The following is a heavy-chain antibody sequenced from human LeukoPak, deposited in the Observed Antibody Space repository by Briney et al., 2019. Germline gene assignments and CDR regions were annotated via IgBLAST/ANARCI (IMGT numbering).Heavy chain of an antibody. D-gene: IGHD1-26*01. J-gene: IGHJ4*02. CDR2: IYSGGST. CDR1: GFTISSDY. Sequence: PGGSLRLSCAASGFTISSDYMSWVRQARGKGLEWVSTIYSGGSTYYADSVKGRFSISRDNSKKTAYLQMNSLRAEDTAVYYCARDRGRGSYAYWGQGTLVTVSS. V-gene: IGHV3-66*01. CDR3: ARDRGRGSYAY.